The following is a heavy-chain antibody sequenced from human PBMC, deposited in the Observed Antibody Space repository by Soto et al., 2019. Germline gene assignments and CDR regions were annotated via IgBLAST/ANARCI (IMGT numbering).Heavy chain of an antibody. CDR2: INHSGST. V-gene: IGHV4-34*01. Sequence: ASETLPLTCAVYGGSFSGYYWTWIRQPPGKGLEWIGEINHSGSTNYNPSLKSRVTISVDTSKKQFPLKLSSVTAADTAVYYCARGNDYDILTGYSWFDPWGQGTLVTVSS. D-gene: IGHD3-9*01. CDR1: GGSFSGYY. J-gene: IGHJ5*02. CDR3: ARGNDYDILTGYSWFDP.